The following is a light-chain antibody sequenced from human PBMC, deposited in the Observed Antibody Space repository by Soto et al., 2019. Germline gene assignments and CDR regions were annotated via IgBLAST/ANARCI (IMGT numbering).Light chain of an antibody. CDR2: AAS. V-gene: IGKV1-39*01. Sequence: DIQMTQSPSSLSASVGARVTITCRASQSISNYLNWYQQKPGKAPKVLIYAASNLQSGVPSRFSGSGSGTDFTLTISSLQPEDFATYYCQQSYSTPPYNFGQGTKLEI. J-gene: IGKJ2*01. CDR1: QSISNY. CDR3: QQSYSTPPYN.